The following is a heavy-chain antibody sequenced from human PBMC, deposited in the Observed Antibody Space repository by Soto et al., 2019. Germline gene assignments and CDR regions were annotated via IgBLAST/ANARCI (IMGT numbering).Heavy chain of an antibody. Sequence: SQTLSLTCVISGDSVSSNSAAWNWIRQSPSRGLEWLGRTSYRSKRYTDYAVSVKSRITITPDTSKNQFSRHLNSVTPDDTAVYYFARDKGLRPGPTVYFNYGSDVWGQGATVHVSS. CDR1: GDSVSSNSAA. D-gene: IGHD1-7*01. CDR3: ARDKGLRPGPTVYFNYGSDV. CDR2: TSYRSKRYT. V-gene: IGHV6-1*01. J-gene: IGHJ6*02.